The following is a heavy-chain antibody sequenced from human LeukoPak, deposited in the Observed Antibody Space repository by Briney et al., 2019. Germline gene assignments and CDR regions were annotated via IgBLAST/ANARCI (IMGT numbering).Heavy chain of an antibody. CDR1: GGSISSGGYS. V-gene: IGHV4-30-2*01. CDR3: ATGNPPLDY. J-gene: IGHJ4*02. D-gene: IGHD1-26*01. CDR2: IYHSGST. Sequence: SQTLSLTCAVSGGSISSGGYSWSWIRQPPGKGLEWIGYIYHSGSTYYNPSLKSRVTISVDRSKNQFSLKLNSVTAADTAVYYCATGNPPLDYWGQGTLVTVSS.